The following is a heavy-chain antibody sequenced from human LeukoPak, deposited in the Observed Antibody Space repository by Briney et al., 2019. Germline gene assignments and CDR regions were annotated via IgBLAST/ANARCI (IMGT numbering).Heavy chain of an antibody. V-gene: IGHV1-2*02. D-gene: IGHD2-8*01. CDR1: GYSFTENN. CDR2: INPYSGGT. CDR3: ARGMGSSWFDP. J-gene: IGHJ5*02. Sequence: ASVTVSCKASGYSFTENNIYWVRQAPGQGREWMGWINPYSGGTMYAQKMQGRVTMTRDTSISTAYMELTSLTSADTAVYYCARGMGSSWFDPWGQGTLVTVSS.